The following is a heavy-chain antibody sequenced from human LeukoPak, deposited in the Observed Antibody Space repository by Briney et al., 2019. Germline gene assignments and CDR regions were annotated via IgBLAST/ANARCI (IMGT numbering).Heavy chain of an antibody. CDR1: GFTFSSYA. V-gene: IGHV3-30*04. CDR3: ARVRSRGAFDI. J-gene: IGHJ3*02. Sequence: GRSLRLSCAASGFTFSSYAMHWVRQAPGKGLEWVAVISYDGSNKYYADSVKGRFTISRDNSKNTLYLQMNSLRAEDTAVYYCARVRSRGAFDIWGQGTMVTVSS. CDR2: ISYDGSNK.